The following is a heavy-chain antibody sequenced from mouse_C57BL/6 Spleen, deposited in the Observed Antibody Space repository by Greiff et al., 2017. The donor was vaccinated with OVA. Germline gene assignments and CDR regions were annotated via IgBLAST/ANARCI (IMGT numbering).Heavy chain of an antibody. CDR1: GYTFTSYT. D-gene: IGHD1-1*01. CDR3: AKEGLITTELDD. Sequence: QVQLQQPGAELARPGASVKLSCKASGYTFTSYTMHWVKQRPGQGLEWIGIINPTSGYPKYNQKFKTKATLTVDKSSSTAYMQLCSLTAEDSAVSYCAKEGLITTELDDWGQGTTLTVSS. CDR2: INPTSGYP. V-gene: IGHV1-4*01. J-gene: IGHJ2*01.